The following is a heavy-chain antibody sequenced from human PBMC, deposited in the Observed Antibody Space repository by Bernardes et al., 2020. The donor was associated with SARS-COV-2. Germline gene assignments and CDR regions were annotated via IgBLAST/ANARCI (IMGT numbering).Heavy chain of an antibody. Sequence: SETLSLTCTVSGGSISSHYWSWIRQPPGKGLEWIGYIYYSGSTNYNPSLKSRVTISVNTSKNQFSLKLSSVTAADTAVYYCAGLVGWNYEWYFDYWGQGPRSSSPQ. V-gene: IGHV4-59*11. CDR2: IYYSGST. CDR1: GGSISSHY. CDR3: AGLVGWNYEWYFDY. D-gene: IGHD1-7*01. J-gene: IGHJ4*02.